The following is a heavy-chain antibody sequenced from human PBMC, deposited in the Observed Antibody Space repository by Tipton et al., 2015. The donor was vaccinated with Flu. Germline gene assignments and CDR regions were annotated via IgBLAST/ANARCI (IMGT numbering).Heavy chain of an antibody. CDR1: GYTFTSYG. CDR3: ARDRSYDFWGGYYMSLSSYYGMDV. Sequence: QLVQSGAEVKKPGASVKVSCKASGYTFTSYGISWVRQAPGQGLEWMGWISAYNGNTNYAQKLQGRVTMTTDTSTSTAYMELRSLRSDVTAVYYFARDRSYDFWGGYYMSLSSYYGMDVWGQGTTVPVSS. J-gene: IGHJ6*02. D-gene: IGHD3-3*01. CDR2: ISAYNGNT. V-gene: IGHV1-18*01.